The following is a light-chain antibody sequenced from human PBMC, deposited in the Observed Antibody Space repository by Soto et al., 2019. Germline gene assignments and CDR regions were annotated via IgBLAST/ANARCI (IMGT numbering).Light chain of an antibody. J-gene: IGLJ2*01. Sequence: QSALTQPASVSGSPGRSITISCTGTSSDVGGYNYVSWYQQHPGKAPKLMIYEVSNRPSGVSNRFSGSKSGNTASLTISGLQAEDEAEYYCSSYTSSSVVFGGGTKLTVL. V-gene: IGLV2-14*01. CDR2: EVS. CDR1: SSDVGGYNY. CDR3: SSYTSSSVV.